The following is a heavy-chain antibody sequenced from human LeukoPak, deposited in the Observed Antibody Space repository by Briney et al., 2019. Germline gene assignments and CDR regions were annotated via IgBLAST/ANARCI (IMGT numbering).Heavy chain of an antibody. D-gene: IGHD6-19*01. V-gene: IGHV4-34*01. CDR1: GGSFSGYY. CDR3: ARRGYSSGWYKGFWFDP. J-gene: IGHJ5*02. Sequence: PSETLSLTCAVYGGSFSGYYWSWIRQPPGKGLEWIGEINHSGSTNYNPSLKSRVTISVDTSKNQFSLKLSSVTAADTAVYYCARRGYSSGWYKGFWFDPWGQGTLVTVSS. CDR2: INHSGST.